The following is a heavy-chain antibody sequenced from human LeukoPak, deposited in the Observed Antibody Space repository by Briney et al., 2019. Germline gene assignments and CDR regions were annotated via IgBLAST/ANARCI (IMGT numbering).Heavy chain of an antibody. CDR3: ARPILGEQWLNWFDP. V-gene: IGHV3-7*01. CDR2: IKQDGSEK. D-gene: IGHD6-19*01. J-gene: IGHJ5*02. Sequence: GGSLRLSCAASGFTFSSYWMSWVRQAPGKGLEWVANIKQDGSEKYYVDSVKGRFTISRDNAKNSLYLQMNSLRAEDTAVYYCARPILGEQWLNWFDPWGQGTLVTFSS. CDR1: GFTFSSYW.